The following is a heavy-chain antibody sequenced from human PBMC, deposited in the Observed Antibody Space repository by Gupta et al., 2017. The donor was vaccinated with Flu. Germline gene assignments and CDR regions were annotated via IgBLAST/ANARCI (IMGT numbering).Heavy chain of an antibody. CDR2: INAGNGNT. J-gene: IGHJ4*02. CDR1: GYTFTSYA. D-gene: IGHD5-18*01. CDR3: ARGGRIQLALYD. V-gene: IGHV1-3*01. Sequence: QVQLVQSGAEVKKPGASVKVSCKASGYTFTSYAMHWVRQAPGQRLEWMGWINAGNGNTKYSQKFQGRVTITRDTSASTAYMELSSLRSEDTAVYYCARGGRIQLALYDWGQGTLVTASS.